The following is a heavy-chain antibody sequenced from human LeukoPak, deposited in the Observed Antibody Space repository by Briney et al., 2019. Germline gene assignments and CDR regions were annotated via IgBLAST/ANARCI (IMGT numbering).Heavy chain of an antibody. D-gene: IGHD3-22*01. Sequence: PGGSLRLSCAASGFTFDDYGMSWGRQAPGKGLEWVSGINWNGGSTGYADSVKGRFTISRDNAKNSLYLQMNSLRAEDTALYYCARSDYDSSGYYRTHFQHWGQGTLVTVSS. CDR3: ARSDYDSSGYYRTHFQH. V-gene: IGHV3-20*04. CDR1: GFTFDDYG. J-gene: IGHJ1*01. CDR2: INWNGGST.